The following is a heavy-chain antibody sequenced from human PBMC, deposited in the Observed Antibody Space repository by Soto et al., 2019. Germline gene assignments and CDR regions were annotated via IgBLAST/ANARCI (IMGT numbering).Heavy chain of an antibody. CDR2: INSDGSST. CDR1: GFTFSSYW. D-gene: IGHD6-19*01. CDR3: ARDRSGKNFDY. Sequence: GVSLRLSCAASGFTFSSYWMHWVRQAPGKGLVWVSRINSDGSSTSYADSVKGRFTISRDNAKNTLYLQMNSLRAEDTAVYYCARDRSGKNFDYWGQGTLVTVSS. J-gene: IGHJ4*02. V-gene: IGHV3-74*01.